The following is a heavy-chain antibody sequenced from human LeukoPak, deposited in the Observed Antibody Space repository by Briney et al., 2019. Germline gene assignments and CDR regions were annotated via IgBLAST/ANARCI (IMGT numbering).Heavy chain of an antibody. V-gene: IGHV3-7*01. Sequence: PGGSLRLSCAASGFTFSNYDMNWVRQAPGKGLEWVANIKQDGSEKYYVDSVKGRFTISRDNAKNSLYLQMNSLRAEDTAVYYCAREVHDYGAGLAPWGQGTLVTVSS. CDR2: IKQDGSEK. J-gene: IGHJ5*02. D-gene: IGHD4-17*01. CDR3: AREVHDYGAGLAP. CDR1: GFTFSNYD.